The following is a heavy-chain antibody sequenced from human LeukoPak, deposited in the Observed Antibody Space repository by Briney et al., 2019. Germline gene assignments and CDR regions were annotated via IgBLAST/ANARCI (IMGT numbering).Heavy chain of an antibody. CDR1: GFTLSSYW. D-gene: IGHD5-18*01. CDR2: IKQDGSEK. J-gene: IGHJ4*02. Sequence: GGSLRLSCAASGFTLSSYWMSWVRQAPGKGLEWVANIKQDGSEKYYVDSVKGRFTISRDNAKNSLYLQMNSLRAEDTAVYYCASNGGYGKMGDYWGQGTLVTVSS. V-gene: IGHV3-7*01. CDR3: ASNGGYGKMGDY.